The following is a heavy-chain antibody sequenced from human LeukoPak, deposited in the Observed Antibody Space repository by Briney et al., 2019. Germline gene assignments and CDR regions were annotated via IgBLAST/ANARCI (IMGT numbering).Heavy chain of an antibody. CDR3: ARLQPLWFGDKSAFDI. CDR2: IYYSGST. D-gene: IGHD3-10*01. V-gene: IGHV4-59*08. J-gene: IGHJ3*02. Sequence: SDTLSLTCTVSGGPISSYYWRWIRQPPGKGLEWIGYIYYSGSTNYNPSLKSRVTISVDTSKNQFSLKLSSVTAADTAVYYCARLQPLWFGDKSAFDIWGQGTMVTVSS. CDR1: GGPISSYY.